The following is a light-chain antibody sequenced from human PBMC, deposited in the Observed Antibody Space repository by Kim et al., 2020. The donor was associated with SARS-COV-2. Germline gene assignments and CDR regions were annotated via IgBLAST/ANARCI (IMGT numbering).Light chain of an antibody. CDR2: DAS. Sequence: DIQLTQSPSSLSASVGDRVTITCQASQDISNYLNWYQQKPGKAPKLLIYDASTLETGVPSRFSGSGSGTDFTFTISSLQPEDSATYYCQQYDNYPLTFGGGTKVEIK. CDR3: QQYDNYPLT. J-gene: IGKJ4*01. V-gene: IGKV1-33*01. CDR1: QDISNY.